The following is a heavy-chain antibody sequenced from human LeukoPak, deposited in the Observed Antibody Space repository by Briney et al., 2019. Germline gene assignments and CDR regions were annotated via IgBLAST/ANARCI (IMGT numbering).Heavy chain of an antibody. J-gene: IGHJ4*02. V-gene: IGHV1-2*02. Sequence: ASVKVSCKTSGYTFTGYYIYWVRQAPGQGLEWMGWINPNSGGTNYAQKFQGRVTMTRDTSISTAYMELSRLRSDDTAVYYRARGGIPGQDYWGQGTLVTVSS. CDR1: GYTFTGYY. CDR2: INPNSGGT. CDR3: ARGGIPGQDY.